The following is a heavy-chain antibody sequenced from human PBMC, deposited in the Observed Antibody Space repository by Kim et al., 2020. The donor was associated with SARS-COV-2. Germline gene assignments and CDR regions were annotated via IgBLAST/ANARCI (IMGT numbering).Heavy chain of an antibody. CDR1: GFTFGDYA. J-gene: IGHJ3*02. D-gene: IGHD3-22*01. CDR3: TRGSPRSSGYYGEPFDI. Sequence: GGSLRLSCTASGFTFGDYAMSWFRQAPGKGLEWVGFIRSKAFGGTTEYAASVKGRFTISRDDSKSIAYLQMNSLKTEDTAVYYCTRGSPRSSGYYGEPFDIWGQGTMVTVSS. V-gene: IGHV3-49*03. CDR2: IRSKAFGGTT.